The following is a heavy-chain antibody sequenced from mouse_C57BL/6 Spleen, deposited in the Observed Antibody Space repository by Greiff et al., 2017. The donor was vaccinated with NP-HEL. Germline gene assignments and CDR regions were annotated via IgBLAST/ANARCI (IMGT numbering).Heavy chain of an antibody. CDR2: IRNKANGYTT. V-gene: IGHV7-3*01. CDR3: ARYSNCVNAMDY. D-gene: IGHD2-1*01. Sequence: EVQLQESGGGLVQPGGSLSLSCAASGFTFTDYYMSWVRQPPGKALEWLGFIRNKANGYTTEYSASVKGRFTISRDNSQSILYLQMNALRAEDSATYYCARYSNCVNAMDYWGQGTSDTVSS. J-gene: IGHJ4*01. CDR1: GFTFTDYY.